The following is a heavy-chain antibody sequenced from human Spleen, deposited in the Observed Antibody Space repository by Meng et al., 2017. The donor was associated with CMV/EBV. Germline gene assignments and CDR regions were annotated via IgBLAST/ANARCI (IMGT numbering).Heavy chain of an antibody. D-gene: IGHD4-11*01. V-gene: IGHV4-39*07. CDR2: IYYSGNT. CDR3: AREGGKGDYRDYRMYYGMDV. CDR1: GNSIRSSSYY. J-gene: IGHJ6*02. Sequence: GSLRLSCTLSGNSIRSSSYYWGWIRQPPGKGLEWIGSIYYSGNTYYNPSLKSPVTISVDTSKNQFSLRLNSVTAADTAVYYCAREGGKGDYRDYRMYYGMDVWGQGTTVTVSS.